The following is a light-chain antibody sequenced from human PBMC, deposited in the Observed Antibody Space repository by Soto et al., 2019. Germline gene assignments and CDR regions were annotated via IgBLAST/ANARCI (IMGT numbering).Light chain of an antibody. CDR3: LQAYNYPRT. CDR1: QGIRND. V-gene: IGKV1-6*01. Sequence: AIQLTQSPSSLSASVGDRVTITCRASQGIRNDLAWYQQKPGRAPRLLIFAASTLQSGVPSRFSGSGAGTDFTLTISSLQPEDFATYYCLQAYNYPRTFGQGTKVDIK. CDR2: AAS. J-gene: IGKJ1*01.